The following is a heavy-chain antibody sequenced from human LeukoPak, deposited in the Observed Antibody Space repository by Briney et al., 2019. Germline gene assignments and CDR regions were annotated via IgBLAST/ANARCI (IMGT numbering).Heavy chain of an antibody. D-gene: IGHD6-19*01. CDR1: GFTFSNYA. J-gene: IGHJ6*02. CDR3: ARDLAVAGYGMDV. V-gene: IGHV3-30*04. CDR2: ISYDGTKQ. Sequence: PGGSLRLSCAASGFTFSNYAMHWVRQAPGKGLEWVAIISYDGTKQFYADSVKGRFTISRDDSRNTLYLQMNSLRAEDTAVYYCARDLAVAGYGMDVWGQGTTVTVSS.